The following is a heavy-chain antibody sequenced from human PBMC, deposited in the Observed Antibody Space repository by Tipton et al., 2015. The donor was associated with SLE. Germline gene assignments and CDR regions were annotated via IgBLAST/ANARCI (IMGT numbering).Heavy chain of an antibody. Sequence: TLSLTCTVSGGSISNYYWSWIRQPPGKGLEWIGYIYHRGGTNSNPSLKSRVTISVETSKTHFSLKMSSVTAADTAVYYCARLNSGTGDFEHWGQGTLVIVSS. D-gene: IGHD7-27*01. CDR1: GGSISNYY. CDR2: IYHRGGT. V-gene: IGHV4-59*08. J-gene: IGHJ4*02. CDR3: ARLNSGTGDFEH.